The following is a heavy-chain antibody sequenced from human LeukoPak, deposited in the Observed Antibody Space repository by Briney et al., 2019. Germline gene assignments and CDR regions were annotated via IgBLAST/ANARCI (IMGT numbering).Heavy chain of an antibody. D-gene: IGHD3-22*01. Sequence: GGSLRLSCAASGFTFSSYGMHWVRQAPGKGLEWVAVISYDGSNKYYADSVKGRFTISRDNSKDTLYLQMNSLRAEDTAVYYCGKAGVAGTKYYYDSSGYYYYNWFDPWGQGTLVTVSS. CDR2: ISYDGSNK. V-gene: IGHV3-30*18. J-gene: IGHJ5*02. CDR3: GKAGVAGTKYYYDSSGYYYYNWFDP. CDR1: GFTFSSYG.